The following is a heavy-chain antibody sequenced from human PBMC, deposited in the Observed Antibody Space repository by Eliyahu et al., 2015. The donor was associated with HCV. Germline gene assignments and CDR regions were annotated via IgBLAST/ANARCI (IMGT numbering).Heavy chain of an antibody. CDR2: IHYSGXT. D-gene: IGHD6-19*01. J-gene: IGHJ5*02. V-gene: IGHV4-59*01. CDR1: GGXITTYX. CDR3: ASGGGGIAVTGTGGWFDP. Sequence: QVQLQESGPGLVKPSETPSLTCXVXGGXITTYXWXWIRQPPGKGLXWIGYIHYSGXTNYNPSLKSRVTISVDTSKNQFSLNLTSVTAADTAMYYCASGGGGIAVTGTGGWFDPWGQGTLVTVSS.